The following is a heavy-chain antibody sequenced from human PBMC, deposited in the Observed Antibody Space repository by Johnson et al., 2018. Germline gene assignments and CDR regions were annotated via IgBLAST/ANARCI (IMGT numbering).Heavy chain of an antibody. CDR1: GFTFSSYG. D-gene: IGHD4-17*01. CDR2: IWYDGSNK. J-gene: IGHJ1*01. V-gene: IGHV3-33*01. CDR3: AREVHYGDYPLAEYFQH. Sequence: QVQLVESGGGLVQPGGSLRLSCAASGFTFSSYGMHWVRQAPGKGLEWVAVIWYDGSNKYYADSVKGRFTISRDNSKNKLYLQMNSLRAEDTAVYYCAREVHYGDYPLAEYFQHWGQGTLVTVSS.